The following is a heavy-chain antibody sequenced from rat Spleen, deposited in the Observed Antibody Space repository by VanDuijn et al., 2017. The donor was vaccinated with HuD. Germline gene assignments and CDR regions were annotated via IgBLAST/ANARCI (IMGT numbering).Heavy chain of an antibody. D-gene: IGHD1-11*01. J-gene: IGHJ3*01. V-gene: IGHV6-6*01. Sequence: EVQVLESGGGLVQPGNSLKLSCATSGFTFSSAWMYWYRQFPEKRLEWVARIKAKSNNYATDYTESVKGRFTISRDDSKSSIYLQMNNLKEEDTAIYYCATEGRFAYWGQGTLVTVSS. CDR1: GFTFSSAW. CDR3: ATEGRFAY. CDR2: IKAKSNNYAT.